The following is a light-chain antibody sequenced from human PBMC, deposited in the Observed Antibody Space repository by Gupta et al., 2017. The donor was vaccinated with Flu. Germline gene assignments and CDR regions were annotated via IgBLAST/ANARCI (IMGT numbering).Light chain of an antibody. Sequence: EIVLTQSPGTLSLSSGERATLSCRASQSVSSSYLAWYQQNPGQAPSPLIYGASSRATGIQDRFSGSGSGTDFTLTISRLEPEDFAVYYCQQYGSSPWTFGQGTRWKSN. J-gene: IGKJ1*01. CDR3: QQYGSSPWT. V-gene: IGKV3-20*01. CDR1: QSVSSSY. CDR2: GAS.